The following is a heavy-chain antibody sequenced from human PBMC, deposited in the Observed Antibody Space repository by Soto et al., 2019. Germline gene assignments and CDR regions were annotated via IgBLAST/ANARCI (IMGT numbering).Heavy chain of an antibody. V-gene: IGHV3-23*01. CDR3: GKTAPNYFDY. Sequence: EVQVLESGGGLVQPGGSLRLSCATSGFTFSAYTMSWVRQAPGKGLEWVSSIGGGGVGTYYADSVRGRFTISRDNPKSMLYLQMNSLRAEDTAIYYCGKTAPNYFDYWGQGTVVTVSS. CDR1: GFTFSAYT. J-gene: IGHJ4*02. CDR2: IGGGGVGT.